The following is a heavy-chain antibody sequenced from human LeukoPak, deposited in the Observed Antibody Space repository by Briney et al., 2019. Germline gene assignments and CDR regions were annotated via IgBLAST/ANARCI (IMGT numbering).Heavy chain of an antibody. CDR2: ISCDGSNK. Sequence: GGSLRLSCAASGFTFSSYAMHWVRQAPGKGLEWVAVISCDGSNKYYADSVKGRFTISRDNSKNTLYLQMNSLRAEDTAVYYCARDQAGYCSGGSCYYAAGFDYWGQGTLVTVSS. J-gene: IGHJ4*02. V-gene: IGHV3-30-3*01. CDR1: GFTFSSYA. D-gene: IGHD2-15*01. CDR3: ARDQAGYCSGGSCYYAAGFDY.